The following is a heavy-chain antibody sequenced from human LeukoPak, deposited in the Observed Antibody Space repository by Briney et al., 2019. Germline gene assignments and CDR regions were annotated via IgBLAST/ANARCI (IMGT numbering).Heavy chain of an antibody. J-gene: IGHJ4*02. CDR3: AKGHGDASGYYYFDS. Sequence: PGGSLRLSCAASGFTFSNYGMSWVRQAPGKGLEWVSAIRGNAGTTYYADSVKGRFTIFRGNYKNMLYLQMNSLRVEDTAVYYCAKGHGDASGYYYFDSWGQGTLVTVSS. D-gene: IGHD3-22*01. CDR2: IRGNAGTT. CDR1: GFTFSNYG. V-gene: IGHV3-23*01.